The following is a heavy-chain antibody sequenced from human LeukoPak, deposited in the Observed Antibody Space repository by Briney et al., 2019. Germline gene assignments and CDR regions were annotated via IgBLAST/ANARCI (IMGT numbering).Heavy chain of an antibody. CDR1: GFTFSNYA. D-gene: IGHD3-22*01. V-gene: IGHV3-23*01. J-gene: IGHJ4*02. CDR2: ISNGGGNT. CDR3: AKTFYYDSTFPGPFDY. Sequence: GRSLRLSCAASGFTFSNYAMSWVRQAPGKGLEWVSGISNGGGNTHHSDSVKGRFTISRDNSKNTLYLQMNSLRAEDTAVYYCAKTFYYDSTFPGPFDYWGQGTQVIVSS.